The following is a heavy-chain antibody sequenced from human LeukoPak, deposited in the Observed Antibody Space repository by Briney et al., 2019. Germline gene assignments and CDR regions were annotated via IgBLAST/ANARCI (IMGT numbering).Heavy chain of an antibody. CDR3: ATLTTVVTAYYFDY. V-gene: IGHV4-38-2*02. CDR1: GYSISSGYY. J-gene: IGHJ4*02. Sequence: SETLSLTCTVSGYSISSGYYWGWIRQPPGKGLEWIGSIYHSGSTYYNPSLKSQVTISVDTSKSQFSLKLTSVTAADTAVYYCATLTTVVTAYYFDYWGQGTLVTVSS. D-gene: IGHD4-23*01. CDR2: IYHSGST.